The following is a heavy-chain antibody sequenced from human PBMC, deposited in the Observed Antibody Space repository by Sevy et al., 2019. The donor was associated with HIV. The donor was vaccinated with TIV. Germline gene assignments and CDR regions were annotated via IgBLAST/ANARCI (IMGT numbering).Heavy chain of an antibody. V-gene: IGHV3-23*01. Sequence: GGSLRLSCAASGFTFSSYAMNWVRQAPGKGLEWVSGISGTGGSGDKTNYADSVKGRFTISRDDSKNSLYLQLNTLRAEDTAIYYCARKYDSSGYFDYWGQGTLVTVSS. CDR2: ISGTGGSGDKT. CDR3: ARKYDSSGYFDY. J-gene: IGHJ4*02. CDR1: GFTFSSYA. D-gene: IGHD3-22*01.